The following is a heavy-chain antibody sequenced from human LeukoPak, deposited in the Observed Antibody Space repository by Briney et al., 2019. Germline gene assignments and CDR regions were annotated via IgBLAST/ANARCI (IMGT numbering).Heavy chain of an antibody. Sequence: GGSLRLSCKASGFTFASHAMTWVRQAPGKGLEWVSSIYRSGEITYYADSVKGRFTISRDNSKSSLYLLMTSLRAEDTAIYFCARDVRFIAAAGRFDHWGQGTLVSVSS. CDR1: GFTFASHA. D-gene: IGHD6-25*01. J-gene: IGHJ4*02. CDR2: IYRSGEIT. V-gene: IGHV3-23*01. CDR3: ARDVRFIAAAGRFDH.